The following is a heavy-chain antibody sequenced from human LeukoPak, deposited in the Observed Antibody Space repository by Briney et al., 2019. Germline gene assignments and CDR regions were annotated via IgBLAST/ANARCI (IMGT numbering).Heavy chain of an antibody. J-gene: IGHJ4*02. CDR2: VLYDGSNK. D-gene: IGHD2-2*01. CDR1: GFTLCSDG. CDR3: ARGPLHCRSTSGPARYFDY. Sequence: GGSLRLSRAASGFTLCSDGMHWGPPAPREGPGGEAVVLYDGSNKYYADSLERRLHISRDNSKNTLYPQVNSLRAEDTAVYYCARGPLHCRSTSGPARYFDYWGRGTLVTVSS. V-gene: IGHV3-33*05.